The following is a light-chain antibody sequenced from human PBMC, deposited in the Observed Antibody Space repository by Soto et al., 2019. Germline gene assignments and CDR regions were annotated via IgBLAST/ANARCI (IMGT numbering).Light chain of an antibody. CDR2: DAS. Sequence: EIVLTQSPGTLSLSPGERATLSCRASQSLRSSYLAWYQQKPGQAPRLLIYDASTRATGIPDRFSGSWSGTDVTLTISRLEPEDFAVYYCQQYGNSPPFTFGQGTKLHIK. J-gene: IGKJ2*01. CDR1: QSLRSSY. CDR3: QQYGNSPPFT. V-gene: IGKV3-20*01.